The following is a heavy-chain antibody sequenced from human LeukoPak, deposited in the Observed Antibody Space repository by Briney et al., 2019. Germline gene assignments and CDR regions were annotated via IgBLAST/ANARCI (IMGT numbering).Heavy chain of an antibody. V-gene: IGHV3-48*03. Sequence: GGSLRLSCAASGFTFSSYAMNWVRQAPGKGLEWVSYINSSGSTIYYADSVKGRFTISRDNAKNSLYLQMNSLRAEDTAVYYCAELGITMIGGVWGKGTTATISS. CDR1: GFTFSSYA. D-gene: IGHD3-10*02. CDR2: INSSGSTI. CDR3: AELGITMIGGV. J-gene: IGHJ6*04.